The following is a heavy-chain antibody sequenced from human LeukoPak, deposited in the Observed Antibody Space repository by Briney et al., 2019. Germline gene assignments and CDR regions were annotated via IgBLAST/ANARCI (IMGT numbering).Heavy chain of an antibody. CDR2: IYYSGST. Sequence: PSETLSLTCTVSGGSISSSSYYWGWIRQPPGKGLEWIGSIYYSGSTYYNPSLKSRVTISVDTSKNQFSLKLSSVTAADTAVYYCARYGWLVDSRTDAFDIWGQGTMVTVSS. CDR1: GGSISSSSYY. J-gene: IGHJ3*02. V-gene: IGHV4-39*07. D-gene: IGHD3-22*01. CDR3: ARYGWLVDSRTDAFDI.